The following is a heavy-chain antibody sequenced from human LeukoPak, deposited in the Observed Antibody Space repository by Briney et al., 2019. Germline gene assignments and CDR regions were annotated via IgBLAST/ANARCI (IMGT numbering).Heavy chain of an antibody. V-gene: IGHV4-59*01. J-gene: IGHJ4*02. D-gene: IGHD3-22*01. Sequence: SETLSLTCTVSGGSISSYDWSWIRQPPGKGLEWIGYIYYSGSTNYNPSLKSRVTISVDTSKNQFSLKLSSVTAADTAVYYCARGVYDSSGRFDYWGQGTLVTVSS. CDR1: GGSISSYD. CDR3: ARGVYDSSGRFDY. CDR2: IYYSGST.